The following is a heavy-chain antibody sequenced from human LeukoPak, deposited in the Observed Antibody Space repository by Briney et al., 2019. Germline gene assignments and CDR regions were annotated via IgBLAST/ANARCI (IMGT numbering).Heavy chain of an antibody. CDR3: AKVTTTVIDF. V-gene: IGHV3-30*02. J-gene: IGHJ4*02. CDR2: IRYDGSKI. Sequence: GGSLRLSCAASGFTFSSYFMHWVRQAPGKGLEWVAFIRYDGSKIYYADSVRGRFTISRDNSNSTLYLQMNTLRLEDTAVYYCAKVTTTVIDFWGQGTLVTVSS. CDR1: GFTFSSYF. D-gene: IGHD4-11*01.